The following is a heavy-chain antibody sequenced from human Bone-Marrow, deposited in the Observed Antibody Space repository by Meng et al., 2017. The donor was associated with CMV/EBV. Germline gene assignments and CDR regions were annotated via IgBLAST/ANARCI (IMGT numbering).Heavy chain of an antibody. CDR3: ARGRMAFDI. CDR1: GGSISSSSYY. CDR2: IYYSGGT. V-gene: IGHV4-39*01. Sequence: SETLSLTCTVSGGSISSSSYYWGWIRQPPGKGLEWIGSIYYSGGTYYNPSLKSRVTISVDTSKNQFSLKLSSVTAADTAVYYCARGRMAFDIWGQGTMVTVSS. D-gene: IGHD2-15*01. J-gene: IGHJ3*02.